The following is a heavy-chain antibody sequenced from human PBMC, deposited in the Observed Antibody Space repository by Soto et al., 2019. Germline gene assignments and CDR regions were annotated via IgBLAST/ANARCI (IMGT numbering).Heavy chain of an antibody. J-gene: IGHJ4*02. CDR1: GYTFTSYG. D-gene: IGHD3-3*01. Sequence: QVQLVQSGAEVKKPGASVKVSCKASGYTFTSYGISWVRQAPGQGLEWMGWISAYNGNTNYAQKLQGRVTMTTDTPTSTAYMELSSLRSDDTAVYYCARDSPNVLRFSNGIFDYWGQGTLVTVSS. V-gene: IGHV1-18*04. CDR3: ARDSPNVLRFSNGIFDY. CDR2: ISAYNGNT.